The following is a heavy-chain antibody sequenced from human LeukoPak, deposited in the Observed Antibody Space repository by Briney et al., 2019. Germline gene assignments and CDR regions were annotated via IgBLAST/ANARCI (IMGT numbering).Heavy chain of an antibody. CDR3: ARYDVWGTYRAFDY. CDR1: GGSISSSSYY. V-gene: IGHV4-39*07. J-gene: IGHJ4*02. Sequence: SETLSLTCTVSGGSISSSSYYWGWLRQPPGKGLEWIGSIYHSGSTYYNPSLKSRVTISVDTSKNQFSLKLSSVTAADTAVYYCARYDVWGTYRAFDYWGQGTLVTVSS. CDR2: IYHSGST. D-gene: IGHD3-16*02.